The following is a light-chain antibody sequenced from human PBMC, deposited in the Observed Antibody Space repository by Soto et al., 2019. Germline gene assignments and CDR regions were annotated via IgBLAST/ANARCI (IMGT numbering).Light chain of an antibody. J-gene: IGKJ1*01. CDR3: QQYNSYSWT. Sequence: DIQMTQSPSTLSASVGDRVTITCRASQSISSWLAWYQQKPGKAPKLLIYKASSLESGVPSRFSGSGSGTEFTLTISSLQPDDFATYYCQQYNSYSWTVGQGTKVDIK. CDR1: QSISSW. CDR2: KAS. V-gene: IGKV1-5*03.